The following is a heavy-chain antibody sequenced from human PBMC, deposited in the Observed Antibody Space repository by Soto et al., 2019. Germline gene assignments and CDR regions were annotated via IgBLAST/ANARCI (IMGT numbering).Heavy chain of an antibody. CDR3: ARDREGRLEQLELYGMDV. D-gene: IGHD6-6*01. V-gene: IGHV3-30-3*01. CDR1: GLTFSSYA. Sequence: GGSLRLSCAASGLTFSSYAMHWVRQAPGKGLEWVAVISYDGSNKYYADSVKGRFTISRDNSKNTLYLQMNSLRAEDTAVYYCARDREGRLEQLELYGMDVWGQGTTVTVSS. CDR2: ISYDGSNK. J-gene: IGHJ6*02.